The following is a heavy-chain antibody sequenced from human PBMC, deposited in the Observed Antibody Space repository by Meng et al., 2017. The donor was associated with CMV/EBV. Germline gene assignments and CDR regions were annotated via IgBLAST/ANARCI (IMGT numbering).Heavy chain of an antibody. V-gene: IGHV3-30*02. CDR2: IRYDGSNK. J-gene: IGHJ4*02. Sequence: GGSLRLSCAASGFTFSSYGMHWVRQAPGKGLEWVAFIRYDGSNKYYADSVKGRFTISRDNSKKTVYLQMNSLRAEDTALYYCARKRVDLETYGACDYWGQGTLVTVSS. CDR1: GFTFSSYG. CDR3: ARKRVDLETYGACDY. D-gene: IGHD3-3*01.